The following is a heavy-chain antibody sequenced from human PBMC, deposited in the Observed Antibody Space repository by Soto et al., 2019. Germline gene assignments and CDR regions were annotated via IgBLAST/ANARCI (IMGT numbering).Heavy chain of an antibody. J-gene: IGHJ6*02. Sequence: GGSLRLSCAASGFTVSSNYMSWVRQAPGKGLEWISIIYSVGNTYYADSVKGRFTISRDNSKNTLYLQMNSLGAEDTAVYYCARDFVVGGPTINYYYGMDVWGQGTTVTVSS. V-gene: IGHV3-66*01. CDR1: GFTVSSNY. CDR2: IYSVGNT. D-gene: IGHD1-26*01. CDR3: ARDFVVGGPTINYYYGMDV.